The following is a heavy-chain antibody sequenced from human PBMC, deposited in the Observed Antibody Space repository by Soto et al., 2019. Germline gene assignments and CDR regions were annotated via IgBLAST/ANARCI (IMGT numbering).Heavy chain of an antibody. D-gene: IGHD6-13*01. J-gene: IGHJ5*02. V-gene: IGHV1-18*01. CDR3: ARDPAIAAAPSGWFDP. Sequence: QVQLVQSGAEVKKPGASVKVSCKASGYTFTSYGISWVRQAPGQGLEWMGWISAYNGNTNYAQKLQGRVTMTTDTSTSTAYMELTSLRYDDTAVYYCARDPAIAAAPSGWFDPWGQGTLVTVSS. CDR1: GYTFTSYG. CDR2: ISAYNGNT.